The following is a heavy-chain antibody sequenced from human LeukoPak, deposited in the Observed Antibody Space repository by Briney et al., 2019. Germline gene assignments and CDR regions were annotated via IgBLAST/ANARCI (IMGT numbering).Heavy chain of an antibody. D-gene: IGHD3-10*01. CDR1: GFTFNTYW. CDR2: INPDGSQT. Sequence: PGGSLRLSCAASGFTFNTYWMHWVRQAPGKGLVWVSHINPDGSQTNHADSVTGRFTISRDNAKNTLYLQMNSLRAEDTAVYYCARDPVRRDSYWGQGTLVTVSS. CDR3: ARDPVRRDSY. V-gene: IGHV3-74*01. J-gene: IGHJ4*02.